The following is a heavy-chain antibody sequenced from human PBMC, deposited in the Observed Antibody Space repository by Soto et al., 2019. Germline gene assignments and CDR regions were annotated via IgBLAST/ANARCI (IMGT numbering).Heavy chain of an antibody. CDR1: GFTVSSNY. CDR3: ARGKYVVPAAMPTEDYYYYMDV. Sequence: GGSLRLSCAASGFTVSSNYMSWVRQAPGKGLEWVSVIYSGGSTYYADSVKGRFTIARHNYKNTLYLQMNSLRAEDTVVYYCARGKYVVPAAMPTEDYYYYMDVWGKGTTVTVSS. CDR2: IYSGGST. V-gene: IGHV3-53*04. J-gene: IGHJ6*03. D-gene: IGHD2-2*01.